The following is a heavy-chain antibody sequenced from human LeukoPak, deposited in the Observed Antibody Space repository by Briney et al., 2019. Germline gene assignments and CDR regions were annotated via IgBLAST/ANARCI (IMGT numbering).Heavy chain of an antibody. CDR3: AKDCEYRCWSIYY. J-gene: IGHJ4*02. D-gene: IGHD6-6*01. CDR2: ICCNSGTI. V-gene: IGHV3-9*01. Sequence: GGSLRLSCAASGFTFDDYAMRWVRQAPGKGLEWVSGICCNSGTIGNAASVRGRFTFSRHNAKHSLHLQINLPTAEAPALYYCAKDCEYRCWSIYYWGEGTLVTVSS. CDR1: GFTFDDYA.